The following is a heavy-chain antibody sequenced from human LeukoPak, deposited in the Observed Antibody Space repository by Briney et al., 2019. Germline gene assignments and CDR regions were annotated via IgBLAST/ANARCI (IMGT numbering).Heavy chain of an antibody. CDR1: GGTFSSYA. Sequence: SVKVSCKASGGTFSSYAISWVRQAPGQGLEWMGGIIPIFGTANYAQKFQGRVTITADESTSTAYMELSSLRSEDTAVYYCARVVPTRGIYCGGDCLLAYYFDYWGQGTLVTVSS. V-gene: IGHV1-69*13. CDR3: ARVVPTRGIYCGGDCLLAYYFDY. J-gene: IGHJ4*02. CDR2: IIPIFGTA. D-gene: IGHD2-21*02.